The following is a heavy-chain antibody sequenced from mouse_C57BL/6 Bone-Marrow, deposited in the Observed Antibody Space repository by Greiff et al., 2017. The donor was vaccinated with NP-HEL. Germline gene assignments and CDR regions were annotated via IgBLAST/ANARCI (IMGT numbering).Heavy chain of an antibody. CDR2: IDPSDSYT. CDR1: GYTFTSYW. V-gene: IGHV1-59*01. Sequence: QVQLQQPGAELVRPGTSVKLSCKASGYTFTSYWMHWVKQRPGQGLEWIGVIDPSDSYTNYNQKFKGKATLTVDKSSSTAYMQLSSLTSEDSAVYYCASAAQATNFDYWGKGTTLTVSS. D-gene: IGHD3-2*02. CDR3: ASAAQATNFDY. J-gene: IGHJ2*01.